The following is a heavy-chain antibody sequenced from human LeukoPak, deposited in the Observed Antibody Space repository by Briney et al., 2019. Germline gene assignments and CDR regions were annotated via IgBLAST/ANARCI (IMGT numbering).Heavy chain of an antibody. CDR2: INHSGST. CDR3: ARHRGFKTDFDFDY. D-gene: IGHD2/OR15-2a*01. J-gene: IGHJ4*02. Sequence: SETLSLTRTVYGASFSGYYWTWVRQPPGKGLEWIGEINHSGSTNYNPSLKSRVTISVDTSKNQFSLKLSSVTAADTAVYYCARHRGFKTDFDFDYWGQGTLVTVSS. CDR1: GASFSGYY. V-gene: IGHV4-34*01.